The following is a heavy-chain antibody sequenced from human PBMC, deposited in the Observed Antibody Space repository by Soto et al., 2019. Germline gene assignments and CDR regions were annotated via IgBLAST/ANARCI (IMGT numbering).Heavy chain of an antibody. CDR3: ASDRPLISSRSWLDP. J-gene: IGHJ5*02. Sequence: ASVKVSCKASGYTFSSYGISWVRQAPGQGLESMGWISAYNGHVHYAQNFQGRVTMATDTYTSTAYMELRSLRSDDTAIYYCASDRPLISSRSWLDPWGPGTMVTVS. V-gene: IGHV1-18*04. CDR2: ISAYNGHV. D-gene: IGHD3-16*01. CDR1: GYTFSSYG.